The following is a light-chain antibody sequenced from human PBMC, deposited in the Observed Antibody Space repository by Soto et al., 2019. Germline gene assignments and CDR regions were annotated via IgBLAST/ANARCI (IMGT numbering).Light chain of an antibody. Sequence: QSALTQPASVSGSPGQSITISCTGTSSDIGRYKFVSWFQQHPGKAPKLMIFEGTNRPSGVSNRFSGSKSGNTASLTISGLQAEDEADYYCCSYAGSYTYVFGTGTKLTVL. CDR2: EGT. V-gene: IGLV2-14*01. CDR1: SSDIGRYKF. CDR3: CSYAGSYTYV. J-gene: IGLJ1*01.